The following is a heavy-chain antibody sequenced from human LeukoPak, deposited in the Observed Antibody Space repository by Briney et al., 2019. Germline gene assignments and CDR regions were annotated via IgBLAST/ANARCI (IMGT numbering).Heavy chain of an antibody. CDR2: IYTSGST. Sequence: SETLSLTCTVSGGSISSGSYYWSWIRQPAGKGLEWIGRIYTSGSTNYNPSLKSRNTISVDTSKNQFSLKLSSVTAADTAVYYCARTYYYDSSGRPFDYWGQGTLVTVSS. D-gene: IGHD3-22*01. CDR1: GGSISSGSYY. CDR3: ARTYYYDSSGRPFDY. V-gene: IGHV4-61*02. J-gene: IGHJ4*02.